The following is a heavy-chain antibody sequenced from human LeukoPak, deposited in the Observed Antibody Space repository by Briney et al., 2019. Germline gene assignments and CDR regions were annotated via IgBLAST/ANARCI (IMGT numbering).Heavy chain of an antibody. J-gene: IGHJ6*03. CDR2: INHSGST. V-gene: IGHV4-34*01. D-gene: IGHD3-3*01. CDR1: GGSFSGYY. CDR3: ARGTPSRYYDFWSGYKYYYMDV. Sequence: SETLSLTCAVYGGSFSGYYWSWIRQPPGKGLEWIGEINHSGSTNYNPSLKSRVTISVDTSKNQFSLKLSSVTAADTAVYYCARGTPSRYYDFWSGYKYYYMDVWGKRTTVTVSS.